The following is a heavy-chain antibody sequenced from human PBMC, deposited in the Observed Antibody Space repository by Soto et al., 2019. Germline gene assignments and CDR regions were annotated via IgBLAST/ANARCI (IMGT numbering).Heavy chain of an antibody. V-gene: IGHV4-59*01. Sequence: PSETLSLTCTVSVGSSSSYYWSWIRQPPGKGLEWIGYIYYSGITNYNPSLKSRVTISVDTSKNQFSLKLSSVTAADTAVYYCARRSVVKDFDYWGQGTLVTVS. CDR1: VGSSSSYY. D-gene: IGHD3-22*01. J-gene: IGHJ4*02. CDR3: ARRSVVKDFDY. CDR2: IYYSGIT.